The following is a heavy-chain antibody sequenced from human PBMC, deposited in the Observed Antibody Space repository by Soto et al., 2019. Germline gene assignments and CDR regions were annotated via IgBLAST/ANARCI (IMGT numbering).Heavy chain of an antibody. J-gene: IGHJ4*02. Sequence: SETLSLTCTVSGGSISSYYWNWIRQPPGKGLEWMGYIYYSGSTNYNPSLKNRFTISVDTSKNQFSLKLSSVTAADTAVYYCASSPSTLGAAASFDYWGQGTLVTVSS. D-gene: IGHD6-13*01. CDR3: ASSPSTLGAAASFDY. V-gene: IGHV4-59*01. CDR2: IYYSGST. CDR1: GGSISSYY.